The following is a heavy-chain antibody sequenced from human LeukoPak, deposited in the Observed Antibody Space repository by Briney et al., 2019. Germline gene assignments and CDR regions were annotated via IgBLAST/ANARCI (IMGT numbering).Heavy chain of an antibody. J-gene: IGHJ5*02. V-gene: IGHV3-23*01. CDR2: ISGSGGGT. D-gene: IGHD5-18*01. Sequence: GGSPRLSCAASGFSFSTYAMTWVRQAPGKGLEWVSSISGSGGGTYYADFVKGRFTISRDNSKNTLYLQMNSLRVEDTAVYYCARGAVDAAMVPRKNWFDPWGQGTLVTVSS. CDR1: GFSFSTYA. CDR3: ARGAVDAAMVPRKNWFDP.